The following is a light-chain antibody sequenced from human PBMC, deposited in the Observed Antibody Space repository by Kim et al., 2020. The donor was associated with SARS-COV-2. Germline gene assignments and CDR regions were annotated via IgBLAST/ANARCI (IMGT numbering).Light chain of an antibody. CDR1: QRIDNC. CDR3: QESYTVRPT. CDR2: SSF. Sequence: DVQMTQSPASLSAFVGNRIIITCRASQRIDNCLNWYQQKPGKAPTLIIFSSFNLKSGVSSRFSGSGSGTEFTLIINSLQPEDSATYFCQESYTVRPTFGPGTKVYIK. V-gene: IGKV1-39*01. J-gene: IGKJ1*01.